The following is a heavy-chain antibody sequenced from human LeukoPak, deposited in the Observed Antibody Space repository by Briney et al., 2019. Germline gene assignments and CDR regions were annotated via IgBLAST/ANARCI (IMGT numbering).Heavy chain of an antibody. CDR1: GFTFSSYG. CDR2: ISYDGNNK. J-gene: IGHJ4*02. CDR3: AKDRGG. V-gene: IGHV3-30*18. Sequence: GGSLRLSCAASGFTFSSYGMHWVRQAPGKGLEWVAVISYDGNNKYYADSVKGRFTISRDNSKNTLYLQMNSLRAEDTAVYCCAKDRGGWGQGTLVTVSS. D-gene: IGHD3-16*01.